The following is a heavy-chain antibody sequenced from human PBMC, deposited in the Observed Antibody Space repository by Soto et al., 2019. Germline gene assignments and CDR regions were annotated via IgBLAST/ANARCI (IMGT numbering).Heavy chain of an antibody. V-gene: IGHV3-43*01. CDR1: GFTFDDYT. Sequence: EVQLVESGGVVVQPGGSLRLSCAASGFTFDDYTMHWVRQAPGKGLEWVSLISWDGGSTYYADSVKGRFTISRDNSKNSLYLQMNSLRTEDTALYYCAKENGYGDYLYAFDIWGQGTMVTVSS. D-gene: IGHD4-17*01. CDR2: ISWDGGST. CDR3: AKENGYGDYLYAFDI. J-gene: IGHJ3*02.